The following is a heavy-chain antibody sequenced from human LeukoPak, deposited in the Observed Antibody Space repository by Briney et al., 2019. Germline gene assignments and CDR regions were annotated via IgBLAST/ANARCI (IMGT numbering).Heavy chain of an antibody. J-gene: IGHJ4*02. V-gene: IGHV3-23*01. CDR2: ISGSGGSK. Sequence: PGGSLRLSCAASGFTFSSYAMSWVRQAPGKGLEWVSAISGSGGSKYYADSVKGRFTISRDNSKNTLYLQMNSLRAEDTAVYYCAKDRDGAGGGYYMYDYWGQGTLETVSS. CDR1: GFTFSSYA. CDR3: AKDRDGAGGGYYMYDY. D-gene: IGHD3-10*01.